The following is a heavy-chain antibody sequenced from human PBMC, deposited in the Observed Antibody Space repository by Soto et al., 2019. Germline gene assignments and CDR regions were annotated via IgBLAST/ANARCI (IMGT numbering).Heavy chain of an antibody. J-gene: IGHJ4*02. CDR1: GFTFRTYW. Sequence: EVPLVESGGGLVQLGGSLRLSCEASGFTFRTYWMHWVRQAPGKGLWWVSRIKRDGRGTNYADSVEGRFTISRDNAQNTLYLKMNSLRAEDTAVYYCVRGDGDYHDGNGYLGRHWGQGTLVTVSS. CDR3: VRGDGDYHDGNGYLGRH. V-gene: IGHV3-74*01. CDR2: IKRDGRGT. D-gene: IGHD3-22*01.